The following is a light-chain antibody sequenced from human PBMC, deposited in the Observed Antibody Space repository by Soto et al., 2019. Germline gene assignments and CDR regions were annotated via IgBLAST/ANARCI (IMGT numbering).Light chain of an antibody. V-gene: IGKV3D-15*01. CDR2: GAF. J-gene: IGKJ4*01. CDR3: QQYNNWPLT. Sequence: EIVMTQSPATLSVSPGERATLSCRASQSVNSKLVWYQQKPGQAPRLLIHGAFTRATGIPARFSGSGSGTEFTLTISSLQSEDFAVYYCQQYNNWPLTFGGGTKVEIK. CDR1: QSVNSK.